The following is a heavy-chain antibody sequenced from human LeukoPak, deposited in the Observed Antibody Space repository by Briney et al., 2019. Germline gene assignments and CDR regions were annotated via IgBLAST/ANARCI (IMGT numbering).Heavy chain of an antibody. CDR3: ARGQTHHYYDSSGYYHSRYFDL. CDR1: GGSISSSSYY. Sequence: SETLSLTCTVSGGSISSSSYYWGWIRQPPGKGLEWIGSIYYSGSTNYNPSLKSRVTISVDTSKNQFSLKLSSVTAADTAVYYCARGQTHHYYDSSGYYHSRYFDLWGRGTLVTVSS. J-gene: IGHJ2*01. D-gene: IGHD3-22*01. V-gene: IGHV4-39*07. CDR2: IYYSGST.